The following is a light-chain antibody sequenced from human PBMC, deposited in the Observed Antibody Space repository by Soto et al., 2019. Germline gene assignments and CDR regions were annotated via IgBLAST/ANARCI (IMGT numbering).Light chain of an antibody. CDR1: SSDVGGYNY. V-gene: IGLV2-8*01. J-gene: IGLJ3*02. CDR3: SSYAGSWV. CDR2: EVS. Sequence: QSALTQPPSASGSPGQSVTISCTGTSSDVGGYNYVSWYQQHPGNAPKLMIYEVSKRPSGVPDRFSGSKSGNTASLTVSGLQAEDEADYYCSSYAGSWVFGGGTKVTVL.